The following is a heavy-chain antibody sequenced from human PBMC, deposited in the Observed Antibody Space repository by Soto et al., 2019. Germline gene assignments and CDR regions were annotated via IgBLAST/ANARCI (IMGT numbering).Heavy chain of an antibody. CDR3: ARDLGYYDILTGSDYYYYYMDV. V-gene: IGHV3-66*01. D-gene: IGHD3-9*01. J-gene: IGHJ6*03. CDR1: GFTFSSYA. Sequence: GGALRLSCAASGFTFSSYAMSWVRQAPGKGLEWVSVIYSGGSTYYADSVKGRFTISRDNSKNTLYLQMNSLRAEDTAVYYCARDLGYYDILTGSDYYYYYMDVWGKGTTVTAP. CDR2: IYSGGST.